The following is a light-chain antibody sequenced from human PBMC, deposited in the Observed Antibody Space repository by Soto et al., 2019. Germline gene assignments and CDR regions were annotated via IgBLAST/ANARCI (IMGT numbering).Light chain of an antibody. CDR1: QSISTN. Sequence: EVVMTQTPATLSVSPGERATLSCRASQSISTNLAWYQQKPGQAPRLLIYGASTRATGIPARFSGSGSGTEFSLTISSLRSEDFAGYYCQHYNNWPPWTFGQGTKVELK. CDR2: GAS. J-gene: IGKJ1*01. CDR3: QHYNNWPPWT. V-gene: IGKV3-15*01.